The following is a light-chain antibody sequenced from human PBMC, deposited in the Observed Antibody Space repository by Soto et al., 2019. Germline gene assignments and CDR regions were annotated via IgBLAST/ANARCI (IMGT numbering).Light chain of an antibody. CDR1: QSISRW. CDR3: QQYNTYSRT. Sequence: DIQMTQSPSTLSAFVGDRVTITCRASQSISRWLDWYQQKPGKAPKLLIYDASSLESGVPSRFSGSGSGTDFTLTISGLQPNDFATYYCQQYNTYSRTFGQGTKVEIK. V-gene: IGKV1-5*01. CDR2: DAS. J-gene: IGKJ1*01.